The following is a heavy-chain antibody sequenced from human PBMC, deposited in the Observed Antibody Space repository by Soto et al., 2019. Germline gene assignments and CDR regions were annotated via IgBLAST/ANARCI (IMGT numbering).Heavy chain of an antibody. Sequence: QLQLXXSXXXXXXPXXTLSLTXTVSGGSISSSSYYWGWIRQPPGKGLEWIGSIYYSGSTYYDPSLKSRVTISVDTSKNQFSLKLSSVTAADTAVYYCASGHSSSWYYFDYWXQXTLVTVSS. V-gene: IGHV4-39*01. CDR3: ASGHSSSWYYFDY. CDR1: GGSISSSSYY. D-gene: IGHD6-13*01. CDR2: IYYSGST. J-gene: IGHJ4*02.